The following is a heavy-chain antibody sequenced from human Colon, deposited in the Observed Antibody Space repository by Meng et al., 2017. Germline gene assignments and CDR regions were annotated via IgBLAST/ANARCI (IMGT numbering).Heavy chain of an antibody. V-gene: IGHV4-4*02. D-gene: IGHD3-16*01. CDR2: IFHSGST. CDR1: GGSINSSDW. Sequence: QVQREASRRGLVKPSGPLSLTCDVSGGSINSSDWWSWVRQPPGKGLEWIAEIFHSGSTNYKSSLKSRATISVDRSKNQFSLKLNSVTAADTAVYYRARVDFRGKTADSTGLGHWGQGTLVTVSS. J-gene: IGHJ4*02. CDR3: ARVDFRGKTADSTGLGH.